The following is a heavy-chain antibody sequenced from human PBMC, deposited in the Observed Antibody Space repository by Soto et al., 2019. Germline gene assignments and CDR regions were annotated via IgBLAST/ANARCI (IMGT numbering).Heavy chain of an antibody. V-gene: IGHV1-18*01. CDR3: ARGSYGDY. J-gene: IGHJ4*02. CDR1: GYTFTSYG. D-gene: IGHD1-26*01. Sequence: QVHLVQSGAEVKKPGASVKVSCKASGYTFTSYGITWVRQAPGQGREWMGWISAHNGNTDYAQKLQGRVIVTRDTSTSTAYMELRSLISDDTAVYYCARGSYGDYWGQGALVTVSS. CDR2: ISAHNGNT.